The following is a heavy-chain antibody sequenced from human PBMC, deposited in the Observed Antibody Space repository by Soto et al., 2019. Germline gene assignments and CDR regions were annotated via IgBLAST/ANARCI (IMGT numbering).Heavy chain of an antibody. Sequence: QVQLIQSGAEVKKPGASVKLSCKASGYSFITYGISWVRQAPGQGLEWMGWITTYSGNTDYAQKFQGRVTMTTDTSTSTVYMELRSLRSDDTAVYYCARDPYSSSSRWFHPWGQGTLVTVSS. CDR1: GYSFITYG. D-gene: IGHD6-6*01. J-gene: IGHJ5*02. V-gene: IGHV1-18*01. CDR3: ARDPYSSSSRWFHP. CDR2: ITTYSGNT.